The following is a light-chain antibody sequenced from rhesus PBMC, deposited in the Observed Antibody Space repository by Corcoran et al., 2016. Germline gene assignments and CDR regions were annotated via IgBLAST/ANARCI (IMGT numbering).Light chain of an antibody. Sequence: DIQMTQSPSSLSASVGDTVTITCRASQGISSWLAWYQQKPGKAPKLMIYKATTLQGGVPSRFSGSGSGTDYTFTISSLPPEDVATYYCQHGYGTPFTFGPGTKLDIK. V-gene: IGKV1-74*01. CDR3: QHGYGTPFT. CDR1: QGISSW. CDR2: KAT. J-gene: IGKJ3*01.